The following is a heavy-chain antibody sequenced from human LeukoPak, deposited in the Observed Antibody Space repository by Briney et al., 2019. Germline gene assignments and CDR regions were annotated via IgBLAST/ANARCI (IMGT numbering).Heavy chain of an antibody. CDR1: GFTFSSYG. CDR3: AKEERPSCRYTAMVTACYGMDV. Sequence: GGSLRLSCAASGFTFSSYGMHWVRQAPGKGLEWVAVISYDGSNKYYADSVKGRFTISRDNSKNTLYLQMNSLRAEDTAVYYCAKEERPSCRYTAMVTACYGMDVWGQGTTVTVSS. CDR2: ISYDGSNK. D-gene: IGHD5-18*01. J-gene: IGHJ6*02. V-gene: IGHV3-30*18.